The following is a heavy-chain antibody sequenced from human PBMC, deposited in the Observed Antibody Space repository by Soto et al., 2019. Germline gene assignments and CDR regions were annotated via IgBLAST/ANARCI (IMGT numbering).Heavy chain of an antibody. D-gene: IGHD5-18*01. CDR3: ARAEDTASQYYYYYSGMDV. J-gene: IGHJ6*02. V-gene: IGHV1-2*02. Sequence: ASVKVSCKASGYTFTGYYIHWVRQAPGQGLEWMGWMNPNTGGTTYAQKFQGRVTMTRDTSISTAYMELSSLRSDDAAVYYCARAEDTASQYYYYYSGMDVWGQGTTVTVSS. CDR1: GYTFTGYY. CDR2: MNPNTGGT.